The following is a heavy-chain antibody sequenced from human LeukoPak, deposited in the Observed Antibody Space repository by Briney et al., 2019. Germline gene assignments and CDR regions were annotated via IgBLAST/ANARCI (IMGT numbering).Heavy chain of an antibody. CDR2: MNPNSGNT. Sequence: ASVKASCKASGYTFTSYDINWVRQATGQGLEWMGWMNPNSGNTGYAQKFQGRVTMTRNTSISTAYMELSSLRSEDTAVYYCARGRRYDSSGYYYRWGQGTLVTVSS. CDR1: GYTFTSYD. CDR3: ARGRRYDSSGYYYR. D-gene: IGHD3-22*01. V-gene: IGHV1-8*01. J-gene: IGHJ1*01.